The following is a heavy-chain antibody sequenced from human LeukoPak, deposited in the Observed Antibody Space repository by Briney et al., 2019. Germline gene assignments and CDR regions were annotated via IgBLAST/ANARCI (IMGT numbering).Heavy chain of an antibody. CDR3: ARVRYRLAETYIDY. D-gene: IGHD3-16*01. CDR2: MNPNSGNT. J-gene: IGHJ4*02. Sequence: ASVKVSCKASGYTFTSYDINWVRQATGQGLEWMGWMNPNSGNTGYAQKFQDRVTMTRNTSISTAYMELSRLRSDDTAVYYCARVRYRLAETYIDYWGQGTLVTVSS. V-gene: IGHV1-8*01. CDR1: GYTFTSYD.